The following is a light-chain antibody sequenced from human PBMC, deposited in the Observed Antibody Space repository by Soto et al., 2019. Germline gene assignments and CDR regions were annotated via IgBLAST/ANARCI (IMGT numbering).Light chain of an antibody. Sequence: EIVLTQSPGTLSLSPGERATLSCRASQSVSSSYLAWYQKKPGQAPRLLIYGASSRATGIPDRFSGSGSGTIFTLTISRLEPEDFAVYYCQQYGSSPFTFGPGTKVDIK. V-gene: IGKV3-20*01. CDR1: QSVSSSY. CDR2: GAS. CDR3: QQYGSSPFT. J-gene: IGKJ3*01.